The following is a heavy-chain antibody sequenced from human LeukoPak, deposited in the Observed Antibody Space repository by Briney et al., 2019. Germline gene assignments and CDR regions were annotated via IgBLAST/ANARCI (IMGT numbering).Heavy chain of an antibody. CDR3: ASGYGYSRY. J-gene: IGHJ4*02. CDR2: IKQDGSEK. D-gene: IGHD6-13*01. Sequence: GGSLRLSCAPSVLTYSRYWMSWVRHARGKGLEWVANIKQDGSEKYYVDSVKGRFTISRDNAKNSLYLQMNSLRAEDTAVYYCASGYGYSRYWGQGTLVTVSS. V-gene: IGHV3-7*01. CDR1: VLTYSRYW.